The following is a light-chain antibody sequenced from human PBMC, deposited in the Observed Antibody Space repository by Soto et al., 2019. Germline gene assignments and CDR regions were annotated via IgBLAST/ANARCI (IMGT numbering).Light chain of an antibody. CDR2: SND. CDR1: SSNIGSNT. V-gene: IGLV1-44*01. Sequence: QSVLTQAPSASGTPGQRVTISCSGSSSNIGSNTVNWYQQLPGTAPKVLIYSNDQRPSGVPDRFSGSKSGTSASLAIGGLQSEDEVDYYCAVWDDSLNGWVFGGGTKLTVL. J-gene: IGLJ3*02. CDR3: AVWDDSLNGWV.